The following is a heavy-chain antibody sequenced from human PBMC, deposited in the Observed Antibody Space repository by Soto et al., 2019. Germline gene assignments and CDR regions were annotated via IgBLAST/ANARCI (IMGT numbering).Heavy chain of an antibody. CDR3: ARGGSGSYSYNWFDP. J-gene: IGHJ5*02. CDR2: IYYSGST. Sequence: PSETLSLPCPVSGGSVSSGSYYWSWIRQPPGKGLEWIGYIYYSGSTNYNPSLKSRVTISVGTSKNQFSLKLSSVTAADTAVYYCARGGSGSYSYNWFDPWGQGTLVTVSS. D-gene: IGHD3-10*01. CDR1: GGSVSSGSYY. V-gene: IGHV4-61*01.